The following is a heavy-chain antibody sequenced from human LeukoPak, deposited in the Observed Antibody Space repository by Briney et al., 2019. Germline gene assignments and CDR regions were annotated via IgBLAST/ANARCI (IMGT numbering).Heavy chain of an antibody. CDR3: AKDPTHYRVWDYYETIGLSY. CDR2: IRYDGSNK. Sequence: PGGSLRLSCAASGFAFINYAMHWVRQAPGKGLEWVAFIRYDGSNKYYADSVKGRFTISRDNSKNTLNLHMNSLRAEDTAVYYCAKDPTHYRVWDYYETIGLSYWGQGTLVTVSS. V-gene: IGHV3-30*02. CDR1: GFAFINYA. J-gene: IGHJ4*02. D-gene: IGHD3-22*01.